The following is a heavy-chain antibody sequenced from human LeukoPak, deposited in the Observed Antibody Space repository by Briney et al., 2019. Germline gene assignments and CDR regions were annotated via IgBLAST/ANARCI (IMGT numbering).Heavy chain of an antibody. CDR2: IYYSGNT. J-gene: IGHJ5*02. CDR3: ARGHYDFWSGYYSRPHQSNWFDP. D-gene: IGHD3-3*01. V-gene: IGHV4-39*01. Sequence: SETLSPTCTVSGGSISNTNYYWGWIRQPPGKGLEWIGNIYYSGNTYYNSSLKSRVTISVDTSKNQFSLKLSSVTAADTAVYYCARGHYDFWSGYYSRPHQSNWFDPWGQGTLVTVSS. CDR1: GGSISNTNYY.